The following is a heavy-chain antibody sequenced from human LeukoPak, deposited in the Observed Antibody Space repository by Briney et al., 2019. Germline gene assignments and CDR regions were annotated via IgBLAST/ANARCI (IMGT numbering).Heavy chain of an antibody. V-gene: IGHV4-39*01. CDR3: ARRTEYYYDSSGYFRYYYYGMDV. Sequence: SETLSLTCTVSGGSISSSSYYWGWIRQPPGKGLEWIGSIYYSGSTYYNPSLKSRVTISVDTSKNQSSLKLSSVTAADTAVYYCARRTEYYYDSSGYFRYYYYGMDVWGQGTTVTVSS. CDR1: GGSISSSSYY. D-gene: IGHD3-22*01. CDR2: IYYSGST. J-gene: IGHJ6*02.